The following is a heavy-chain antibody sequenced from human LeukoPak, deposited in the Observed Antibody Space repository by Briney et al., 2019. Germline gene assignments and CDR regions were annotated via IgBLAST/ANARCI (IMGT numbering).Heavy chain of an antibody. J-gene: IGHJ4*02. CDR1: VGSINSHY. Sequence: PSETLSLTCSLSVGSINSHYWCCIRQPPGERLERIGYIFNTGNTNYAASVESRVTMSVDTSRAQFFLRLSPLTGADTAIYYCASRPADTTWYGVFDYWSQGTLVTVSS. V-gene: IGHV4-59*11. CDR3: ASRPADTTWYGVFDY. D-gene: IGHD4-17*01. CDR2: IFNTGNT.